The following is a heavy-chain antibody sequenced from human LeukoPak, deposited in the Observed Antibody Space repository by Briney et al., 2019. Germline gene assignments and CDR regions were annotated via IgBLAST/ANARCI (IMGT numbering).Heavy chain of an antibody. J-gene: IGHJ4*02. Sequence: GGSLRLSCAASGFTFSSYAMSWVRQAPGKGLEWVSLISWDGGSTYYADSVKGRFTISRDNSKNSLYLQMNSLRTEDTALYYCAKDPSRGPAAPNFDYWGQGTLVTVSS. CDR1: GFTFSSYA. CDR3: AKDPSRGPAAPNFDY. V-gene: IGHV3-43*02. CDR2: ISWDGGST. D-gene: IGHD2-2*01.